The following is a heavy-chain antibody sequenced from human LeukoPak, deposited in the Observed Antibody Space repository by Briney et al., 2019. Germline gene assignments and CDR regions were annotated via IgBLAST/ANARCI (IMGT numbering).Heavy chain of an antibody. J-gene: IGHJ4*02. V-gene: IGHV4-34*01. D-gene: IGHD3-22*01. CDR3: ARGRSQYYYDSSGYYFDY. Sequence: SETLSLTCAVYGGSFSGYYWSWIRQPPGKGLEWIGEINHGGSTNYNPSLKSRVTISVDTSKNQFSLKLSSVTAADTAVYYCARGRSQYYYDSSGYYFDYWGQGTLVTVSS. CDR2: INHGGST. CDR1: GGSFSGYY.